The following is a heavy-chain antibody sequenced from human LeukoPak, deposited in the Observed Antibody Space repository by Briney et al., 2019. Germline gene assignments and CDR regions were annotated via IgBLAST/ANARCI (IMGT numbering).Heavy chain of an antibody. Sequence: GGSLRLSCAASGFTFSSYWMSWVRQAPGKGLEWVANIKQDGSEKYYVDSVKGRFTISRDNAKNSLYLQMNSLRAEDTAVYYCARVLRYCSGGNCYSGGLGYMDVWGKGTTVTISS. CDR3: ARVLRYCSGGNCYSGGLGYMDV. J-gene: IGHJ6*03. CDR1: GFTFSSYW. D-gene: IGHD2-15*01. V-gene: IGHV3-7*03. CDR2: IKQDGSEK.